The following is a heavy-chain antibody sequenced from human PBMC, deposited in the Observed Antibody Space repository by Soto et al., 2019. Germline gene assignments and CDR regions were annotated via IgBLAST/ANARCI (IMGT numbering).Heavy chain of an antibody. D-gene: IGHD5-12*01. Sequence: EVQLVDSGGGLVKPGGSLRLSCAASGFTSSNAWMSWVRQAPGKGLEWVGRIKSKTDGGTTDYAAPVKGRFTISRDDSKNTLYLQMSSLKTEDTAVYYCTTAVDIVPTSSEKWGQGTLVTVSS. V-gene: IGHV3-15*07. CDR1: GFTSSNAW. CDR2: IKSKTDGGTT. J-gene: IGHJ4*02. CDR3: TTAVDIVPTSSEK.